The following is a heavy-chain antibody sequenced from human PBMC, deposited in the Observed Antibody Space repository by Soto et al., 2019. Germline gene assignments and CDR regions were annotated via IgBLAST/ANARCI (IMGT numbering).Heavy chain of an antibody. CDR3: ARLRIAVAAGEFAY. D-gene: IGHD3-16*01. CDR1: GGSISSSSYY. CDR2: IYYSGST. J-gene: IGHJ4*02. Sequence: PSETLSLTCTVSGGSISSSSYYWGWIRQPPGKGLEWIGSIYYSGSTYYNPSLKSRVTISVDTSKNQFSLKLSSVTAADTAVYYCARLRIAVAAGEFAYWGQGTLVPVSS. V-gene: IGHV4-39*01.